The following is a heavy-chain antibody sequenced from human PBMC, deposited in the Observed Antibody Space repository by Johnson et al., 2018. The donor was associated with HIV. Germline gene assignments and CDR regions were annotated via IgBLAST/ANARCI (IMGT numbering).Heavy chain of an antibody. Sequence: SLRLSCAASGFTFSSYGMPWVRQAPGKGLEWVAFIRYDGSNKYYADSVKGRFTISRDNSKNTLYLQMISLRAEDTAVYFCAKDERQLGGWSHAFDIWGQGTKVTVSS. CDR3: AKDERQLGGWSHAFDI. CDR2: IRYDGSNK. J-gene: IGHJ3*02. CDR1: GFTFSSYG. D-gene: IGHD3-16*01. V-gene: IGHV3-30*02.